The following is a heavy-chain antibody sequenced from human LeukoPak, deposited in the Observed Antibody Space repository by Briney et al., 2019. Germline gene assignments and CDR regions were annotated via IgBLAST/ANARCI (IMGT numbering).Heavy chain of an antibody. CDR2: ITSSISYI. CDR1: GFTFSTYS. D-gene: IGHD3-10*01. Sequence: PGGSLRLSCAASGFTFSTYSMNWVRQAPGKGLEWVASITSSISYIYYGDSVTGRFTISRDNAKNSLYLQMNSLRAEDTAVYYCARDPHYYGSGSYYPNYFDYWGQGTLVTVSS. V-gene: IGHV3-21*01. J-gene: IGHJ4*02. CDR3: ARDPHYYGSGSYYPNYFDY.